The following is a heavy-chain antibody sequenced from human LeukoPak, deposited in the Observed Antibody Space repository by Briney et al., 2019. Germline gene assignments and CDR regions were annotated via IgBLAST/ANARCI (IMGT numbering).Heavy chain of an antibody. CDR2: IYYSGST. CDR3: ANPGYSYGPDAFDI. Sequence: SDTLSLTCAVSGYSISSSNWWGWIRQPPGKGLEWIGYIYYSGSTNFNPSLKSRVTMSVDTSKNQFSLKLSSVTAADTAVYYCANPGYSYGPDAFDIWGQGTMVTVSS. CDR1: GYSISSSNW. V-gene: IGHV4-28*01. D-gene: IGHD5-18*01. J-gene: IGHJ3*02.